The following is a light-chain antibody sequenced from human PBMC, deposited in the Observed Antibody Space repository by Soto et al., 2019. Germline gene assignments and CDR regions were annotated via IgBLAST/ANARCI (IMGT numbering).Light chain of an antibody. V-gene: IGLV2-23*02. CDR3: CSYAGSSTMV. Sequence: QSALTQPASVSGAAGQSSTIAFTGTSSDVGRHNIVSWYHQHPVKAPKLLLYEVSKRPSGVSNRFSGSKSGKPASLTISGVQAEDEADYYCCSYAGSSTMVFVGGTKLTL. CDR1: SSDVGRHNI. J-gene: IGLJ2*01. CDR2: EVS.